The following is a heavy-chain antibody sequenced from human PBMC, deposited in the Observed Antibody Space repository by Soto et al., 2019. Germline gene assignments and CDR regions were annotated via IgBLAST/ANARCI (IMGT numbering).Heavy chain of an antibody. CDR2: IYSGGST. J-gene: IGHJ3*02. V-gene: IGHV3-66*01. D-gene: IGHD2-2*01. Sequence: GESLKISCAASGFTVSSNYMSWVRQAPGKGLEWVSVIYSGGSTYYADSVKGRFTISRDNSKNTLYLQMNSLRAEDTAVYYCARVKGDIVVVPATVPSYAFDIWGQGTMVTVSS. CDR1: GFTVSSNY. CDR3: ARVKGDIVVVPATVPSYAFDI.